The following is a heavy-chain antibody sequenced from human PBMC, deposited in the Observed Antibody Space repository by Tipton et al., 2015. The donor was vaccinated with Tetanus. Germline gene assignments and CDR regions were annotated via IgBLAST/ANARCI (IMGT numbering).Heavy chain of an antibody. V-gene: IGHV4-59*01. CDR1: GGSISSYY. D-gene: IGHD5-12*01. CDR3: ARVRRGATTDLDY. CDR2: IYYSGST. J-gene: IGHJ4*02. Sequence: PGLVKPSETLSLTCTVSGGSISSYYWSWIRQPPGKGLEWIGYIYYSGSTNYNPSLKSRVTISVDTSKNQFSLKLSSVTAADTAVYYCARVRRGATTDLDYWGQGTLVTVSS.